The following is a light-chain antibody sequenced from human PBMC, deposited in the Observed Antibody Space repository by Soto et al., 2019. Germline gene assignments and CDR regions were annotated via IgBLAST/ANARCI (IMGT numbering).Light chain of an antibody. Sequence: QSVLTQPPSASGTPGQTVTISCSGSSSNIGSAYIYWYQHLPGTAPKLLIYRNNQRPSGVPDRFSASKSGTSASLAISGLLSEDDADYYCAAWDDSLVVFGGGTKLTVL. CDR3: AAWDDSLVV. CDR2: RNN. J-gene: IGLJ2*01. V-gene: IGLV1-47*01. CDR1: SSNIGSAY.